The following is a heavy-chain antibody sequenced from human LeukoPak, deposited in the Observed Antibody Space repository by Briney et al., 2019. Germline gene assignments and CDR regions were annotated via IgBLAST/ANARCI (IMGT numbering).Heavy chain of an antibody. Sequence: GSLRLSCAASGFTFSSYGMHWVRQPPGKGLEWIGEINHSGSTNYNPSLKSRVTISVDTSKNQFSLKLSSVTAADTAVYYCARGSSGFPYYYYYYMDVWGKGTTVTVSS. CDR3: ARGSSGFPYYYYYYMDV. CDR1: GFTFSSYG. CDR2: INHSGST. J-gene: IGHJ6*03. D-gene: IGHD6-19*01. V-gene: IGHV4-34*01.